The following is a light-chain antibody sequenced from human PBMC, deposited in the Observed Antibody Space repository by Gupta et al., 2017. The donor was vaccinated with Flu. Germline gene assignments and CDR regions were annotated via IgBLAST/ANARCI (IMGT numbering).Light chain of an antibody. CDR3: QNDNSSPQT. Sequence: PSSLSASVGDRVTITCRASHDISSYLAWYQQKAGKAPQLLIYAASSGQSGVPSRFSGSGSGTDFTLTISSLQPEDVATYYCQNDNSSPQTFGRGTKVDIK. J-gene: IGKJ4*01. CDR1: HDISSY. CDR2: AAS. V-gene: IGKV1-27*01.